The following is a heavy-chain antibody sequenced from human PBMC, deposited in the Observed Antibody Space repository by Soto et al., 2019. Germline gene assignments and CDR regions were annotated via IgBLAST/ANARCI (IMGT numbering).Heavy chain of an antibody. Sequence: QVQLQESGPGLVKPSETLSLTCTVSGGSISSYYWSWIRQPPGKGLEWIGYIYYSGSTNYNPSLKSRVTISVDTSKNQCSLKLSSVTDAAKAVYYCARAVRASGNWFDPWGQGTLVTVSS. J-gene: IGHJ5*02. D-gene: IGHD5-12*01. CDR2: IYYSGST. CDR3: ARAVRASGNWFDP. CDR1: GGSISSYY. V-gene: IGHV4-59*01.